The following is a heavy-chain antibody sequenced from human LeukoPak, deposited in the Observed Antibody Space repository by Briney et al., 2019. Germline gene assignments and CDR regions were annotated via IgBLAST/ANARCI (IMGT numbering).Heavy chain of an antibody. CDR1: GGSFSGYY. J-gene: IGHJ4*02. Sequence: PSETLSLTCAVYGGSFSGYYWSWIRQPPGKGLEWIGEINHSGSTNYNPSLKSRVTISVDTSKNQFSLKLSSVTAADTAVYYCAKYTVTTRLDYWGQGTLVTVSS. V-gene: IGHV4-34*01. D-gene: IGHD4-17*01. CDR3: AKYTVTTRLDY. CDR2: INHSGST.